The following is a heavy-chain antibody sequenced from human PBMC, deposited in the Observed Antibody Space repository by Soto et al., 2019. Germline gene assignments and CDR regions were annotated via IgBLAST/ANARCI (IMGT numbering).Heavy chain of an antibody. CDR3: ARGIAEAGTGDAFDI. V-gene: IGHV3-53*01. Sequence: EVQLVESGGGLIQPGGSLRLSCAASGFTVSSNYMSWVRQAPGKGLEWVSVIYSGGSTYYADSVKGRFTISRDNSKNTLYHQMNGVRAEDKAVYYCARGIAEAGTGDAFDIWGKGTMVTVSS. CDR1: GFTVSSNY. CDR2: IYSGGST. J-gene: IGHJ3*02. D-gene: IGHD6-13*01.